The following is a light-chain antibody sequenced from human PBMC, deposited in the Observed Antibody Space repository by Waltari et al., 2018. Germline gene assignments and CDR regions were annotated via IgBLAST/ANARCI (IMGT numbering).Light chain of an antibody. CDR3: QQYDNLPLT. CDR2: DAS. CDR1: QDISNY. V-gene: IGKV1-33*01. J-gene: IGKJ4*01. Sequence: DIQMTQSPSSLSASVGDRVTITCQASQDISNYLNWYQQKPGKAPKRLIYDASNLETGVPSRFGGSGSGTDFTFTISSLQPEDIATYYCQQYDNLPLTFGGGTKVEIK.